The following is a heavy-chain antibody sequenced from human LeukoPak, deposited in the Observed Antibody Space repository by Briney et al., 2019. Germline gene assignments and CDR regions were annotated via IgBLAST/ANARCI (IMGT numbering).Heavy chain of an antibody. CDR1: GFTFSNYW. J-gene: IGHJ6*03. Sequence: GGSLRLSCAASGFTFSNYWMSWVRQAPGKGLEWVANIKQDGTEKYYVDSVKGRFTISRDNAKNSVYLQMNSLRADDTAVYYCAKDVMHYGSGRPYYMDVWGKGTTVIISS. V-gene: IGHV3-7*01. CDR3: AKDVMHYGSGRPYYMDV. D-gene: IGHD3-10*01. CDR2: IKQDGTEK.